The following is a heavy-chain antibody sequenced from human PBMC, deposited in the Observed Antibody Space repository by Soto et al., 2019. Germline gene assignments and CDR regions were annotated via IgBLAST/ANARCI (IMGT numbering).Heavy chain of an antibody. Sequence: SETLSLTCSVSDDSINSDKYYWGWIRQPPGKGLEWIGSIYYRGNAYYNPSLQTRVTKSLDKSKSQFSLKLKSVTAADSAVYFCARLEGLATISYYFDFWGPGALVTVSS. J-gene: IGHJ4*02. D-gene: IGHD3-9*01. CDR2: IYYRGNA. V-gene: IGHV4-39*01. CDR3: ARLEGLATISYYFDF. CDR1: DDSINSDKYY.